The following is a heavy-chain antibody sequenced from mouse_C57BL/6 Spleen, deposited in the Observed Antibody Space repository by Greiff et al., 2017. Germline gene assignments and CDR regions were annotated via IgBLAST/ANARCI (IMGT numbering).Heavy chain of an antibody. CDR3: ARHEGVYYDYERAYFDY. V-gene: IGHV1-62-2*01. Sequence: VQLQQSGAELVKPGASVTLSCKASGYTFTEYTIHWVKQRSGQGLEWIGWFYPGSGSIKYNEKFKDKATLTADKSSSTVYMELSRLTSEDSAVYFCARHEGVYYDYERAYFDYWGQGTTLTVSS. D-gene: IGHD2-4*01. CDR1: GYTFTEYT. CDR2: FYPGSGSI. J-gene: IGHJ2*01.